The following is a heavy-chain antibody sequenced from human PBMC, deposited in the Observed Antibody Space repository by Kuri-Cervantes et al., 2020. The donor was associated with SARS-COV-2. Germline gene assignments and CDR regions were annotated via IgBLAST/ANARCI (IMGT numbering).Heavy chain of an antibody. CDR2: ISGSGGST. V-gene: IGHV3-23*01. J-gene: IGHJ4*02. D-gene: IGHD3-3*01. CDR3: ARGGRNMWGGFLDYYFDY. Sequence: GGSLRLSCAASGFTFSSYAMSWVRQAPGKGLEWVSAISGSGGSTYYADSVKGRFTISRDNSKNTLYLQMNSLRAEDTAVYFCARGGRNMWGGFLDYYFDYWGQGTPVTVSS. CDR1: GFTFSSYA.